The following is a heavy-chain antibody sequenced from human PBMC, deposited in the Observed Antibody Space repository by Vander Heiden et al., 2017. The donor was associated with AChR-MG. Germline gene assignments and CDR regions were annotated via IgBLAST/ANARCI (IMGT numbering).Heavy chain of an antibody. Sequence: QVQLQQWGAGLLKPSETLSLTCAVYGGSFSGYYWSWIRQPPGKGLEWIGEINHSGSTNCNPSLKRRVTISVDTSKTQFSLRLSSVTAADTAVYYCARAYGDYWRGNTDAFNIWGQGTMVTVSS. V-gene: IGHV4-34*01. CDR1: GGSFSGYY. CDR3: ARAYGDYWRGNTDAFNI. CDR2: INHSGST. D-gene: IGHD4-17*01. J-gene: IGHJ3*02.